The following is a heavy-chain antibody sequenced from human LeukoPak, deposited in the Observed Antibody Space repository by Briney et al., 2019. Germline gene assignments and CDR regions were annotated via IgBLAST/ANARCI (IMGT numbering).Heavy chain of an antibody. D-gene: IGHD3-22*01. CDR1: GYTFTGYY. J-gene: IGHJ4*02. CDR3: ARADYYDSSAYLFDY. V-gene: IGHV1-2*02. CDR2: INPNTGDT. Sequence: GASVKVSCKASGYTFTGYYMHWVRQAPGQGLEWMGWINPNTGDTNYAQKFQGRVTMTRDTSISTAYMELSRLRSDDTAVYYCARADYYDSSAYLFDYWGQGTPVTVSS.